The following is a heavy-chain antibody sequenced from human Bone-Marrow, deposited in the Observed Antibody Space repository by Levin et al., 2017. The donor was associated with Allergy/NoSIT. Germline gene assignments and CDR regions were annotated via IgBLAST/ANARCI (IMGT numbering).Heavy chain of an antibody. CDR2: VYYSGFT. CDR1: GGSISSADDY. Sequence: SQTLSLTCSVSGGSISSADDYWTWIRQSPGKGLEWIGNVYYSGFTYYNPSLKSRVTMSADSAKNQFSLNLRSVTGADTAVYFCARVFFGSGSHHDRGLDVWGQGTTVTVSS. CDR3: ARVFFGSGSHHDRGLDV. D-gene: IGHD3-10*01. V-gene: IGHV4-30-4*08. J-gene: IGHJ6*02.